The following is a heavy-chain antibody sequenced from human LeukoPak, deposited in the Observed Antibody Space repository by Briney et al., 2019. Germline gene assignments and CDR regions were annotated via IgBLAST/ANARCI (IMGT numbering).Heavy chain of an antibody. CDR2: MNPNSGHT. CDR3: ARVRGSYYYYGMDV. D-gene: IGHD2-15*01. V-gene: IGHV1-8*01. J-gene: IGHJ6*02. CDR1: GYTFSSYD. Sequence: ASVKVSCKASGYTFSSYDINWVRQATGQGLEWMGWMNPNSGHTGYAQKFQGRVTMTRNTSISTAYMELSSLRSEATAVYYCARVRGSYYYYGMDVWGQGTTVTVSS.